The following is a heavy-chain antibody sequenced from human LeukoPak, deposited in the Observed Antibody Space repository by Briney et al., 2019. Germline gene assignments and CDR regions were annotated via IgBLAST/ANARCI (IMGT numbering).Heavy chain of an antibody. D-gene: IGHD6-19*01. Sequence: SETLSLTCTVSGGSISSYYWSWIRQPPGTGLEWIGYIYYSGSTNYNPPLKSRVTISVDTSKNQFSLKLTSVTAADTAVYYCAREKSPPVAGTYDYWGQGTLVTVSS. V-gene: IGHV4-59*01. CDR1: GGSISSYY. CDR3: AREKSPPVAGTYDY. J-gene: IGHJ4*02. CDR2: IYYSGST.